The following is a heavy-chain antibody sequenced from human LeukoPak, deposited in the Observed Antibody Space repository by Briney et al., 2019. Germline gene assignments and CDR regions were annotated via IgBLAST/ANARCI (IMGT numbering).Heavy chain of an antibody. J-gene: IGHJ4*02. CDR2: ITGSGPYM. D-gene: IGHD3-10*01. CDR3: VRDVGAVRGEVYFDY. V-gene: IGHV3-21*06. Sequence: PGGSLRLSCAASGFTFSTFAMHWVRLSPGKGLEWVSSITGSGPYMLYADSVKHRFTISRDHTKNLLYLEMNSLRAEDTAMYFCVRDVGAVRGEVYFDYWGQGTLVTVSS. CDR1: GFTFSTFA.